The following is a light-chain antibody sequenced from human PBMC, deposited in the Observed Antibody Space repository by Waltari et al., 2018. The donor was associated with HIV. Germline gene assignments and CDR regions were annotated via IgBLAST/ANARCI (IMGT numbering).Light chain of an antibody. J-gene: IGKJ4*01. CDR3: QRRSNWPART. V-gene: IGKV3-11*01. CDR2: DAS. CDR1: QCVSSY. Sequence: IVCTQSPATLSLSPGERATLSCRASQCVSSYLAWYQQKPGQAPRLLIYDASNRATGIPARFSGSGSGTDFTLTISSLEPEDFAVYYCQRRSNWPARTLGGGTKVQIK.